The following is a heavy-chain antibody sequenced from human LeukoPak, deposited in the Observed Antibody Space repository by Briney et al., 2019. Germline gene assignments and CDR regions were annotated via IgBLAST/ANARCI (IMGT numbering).Heavy chain of an antibody. D-gene: IGHD6-6*01. CDR1: GFSFCSNS. CDR3: ARGGSSSAGPSNY. Sequence: TGGSLRLSCAPSGFSFCSNSMTWVRPAPGKGLEWVSSISGGSSYIYYADSVKGRFTISRDNAKDSLYLQMNSLRAEDTAVYYCARGGSSSAGPSNYWGQGTLVTVSS. CDR2: ISGGSSYI. V-gene: IGHV3-21*01. J-gene: IGHJ4*02.